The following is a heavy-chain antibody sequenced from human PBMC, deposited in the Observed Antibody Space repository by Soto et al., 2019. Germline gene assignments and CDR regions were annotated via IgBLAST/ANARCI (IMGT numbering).Heavy chain of an antibody. Sequence: ASVKVSCKASGGTFSSYAISWVRQAPGQGLEWMGGIIPIFGTANYAQKFQGRVTITADESTSTAYMELSSLRSEDTAVYYCARESAVLRYFDWLLTLDPWAQGTLVTVSS. D-gene: IGHD3-9*01. J-gene: IGHJ5*02. CDR3: ARESAVLRYFDWLLTLDP. V-gene: IGHV1-69*13. CDR1: GGTFSSYA. CDR2: IIPIFGTA.